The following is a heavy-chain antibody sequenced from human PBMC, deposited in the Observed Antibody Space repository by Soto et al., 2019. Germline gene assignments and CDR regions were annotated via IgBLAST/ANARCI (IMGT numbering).Heavy chain of an antibody. CDR2: IKSKTDGGTT. D-gene: IGHD6-13*01. V-gene: IGHV3-15*05. Sequence: PGGSLRLSCAASGLTFSNSWMSWVRQAPGKRLEWVGRIKSKTDGGTTDYDAPVKGRFSISRDDSRNTVYLQMNSLKIEDSAIYYCSTRGSSWGQGTLVTVSS. J-gene: IGHJ4*02. CDR1: GLTFSNSW. CDR3: STRGSS.